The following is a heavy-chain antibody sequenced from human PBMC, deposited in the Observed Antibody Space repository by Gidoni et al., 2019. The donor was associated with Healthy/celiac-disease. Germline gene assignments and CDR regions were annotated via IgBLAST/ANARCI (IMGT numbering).Heavy chain of an antibody. CDR2: ISYDGSNK. J-gene: IGHJ6*02. D-gene: IGHD5-18*01. V-gene: IGHV3-30*03. CDR3: ARDYSQLWPIYYYYGMDV. Sequence: QVQLVESGGGVVQPGRSLRLSCAASGFTFSSYGMHWVRQAPGKGLEWVAVISYDGSNKYYADSVKGRLTISRDNSKNTLYLQMNSLRAEDTAVYYCARDYSQLWPIYYYYGMDVWGQGTTVTVSS. CDR1: GFTFSSYG.